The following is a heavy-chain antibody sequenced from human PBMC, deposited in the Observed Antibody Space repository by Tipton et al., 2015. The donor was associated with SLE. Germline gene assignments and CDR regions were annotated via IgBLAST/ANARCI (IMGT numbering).Heavy chain of an antibody. J-gene: IGHJ4*02. CDR2: IYYSGST. D-gene: IGHD6-19*01. CDR3: ATGIAVAGPFDY. Sequence: LSLTCAVYGGSFSGYYWSWIRQPPGKGLEWIGYIYYSGSTNYNPSLKSRVTISVDTSKNQFSLKLSSVTAADTAVYYCATGIAVAGPFDYWGQGTLVTVSS. CDR1: GGSFSGYY. V-gene: IGHV4-59*01.